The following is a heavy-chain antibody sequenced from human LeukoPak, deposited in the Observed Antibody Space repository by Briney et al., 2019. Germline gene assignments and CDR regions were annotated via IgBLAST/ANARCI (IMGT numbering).Heavy chain of an antibody. J-gene: IGHJ4*02. D-gene: IGHD5-18*01. CDR2: ISSSGNTR. CDR3: AKDFVSIPETLDTAHYFDY. Sequence: GGSLRLSCAASGFTFSDYYMSWIRQAPGKGLEWVAYISSSGNTRYYADSVKGRFTISRDNAKNSLYLQMNSLRAEDTAVYYCAKDFVSIPETLDTAHYFDYWGQGTLVTVSS. CDR1: GFTFSDYY. V-gene: IGHV3-11*04.